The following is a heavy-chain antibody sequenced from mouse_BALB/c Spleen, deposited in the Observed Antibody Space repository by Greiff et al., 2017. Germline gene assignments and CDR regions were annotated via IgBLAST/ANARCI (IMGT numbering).Heavy chain of an antibody. J-gene: IGHJ4*01. CDR3: ARDLGYSRAMDY. D-gene: IGHD1-3*01. CDR1: GFTFSSYA. Sequence: EVKLVESGGGLVKPGGSLKLSCAASGFTFSSYAMSWVRQSPEKRLEWVAEISSGGSYTYYPDTVTGRFTISRDNAKNTLYLEMSSLRSEDTAMYYCARDLGYSRAMDYWGQGTSVTVSS. V-gene: IGHV5-9-4*01. CDR2: ISSGGSYT.